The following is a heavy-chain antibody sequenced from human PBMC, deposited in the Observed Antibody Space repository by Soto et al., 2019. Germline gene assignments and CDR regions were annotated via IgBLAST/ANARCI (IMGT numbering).Heavy chain of an antibody. CDR3: ARDGFQYYYDSSGYYMGAFDI. Sequence: SETLSLTCTVSGGSISSYYWSWIRQPPGKGLEWFGYIYYSGSTNYNPSLKSRVTISVDKSKNQFSLKLSSVTAADTAVYYCARDGFQYYYDSSGYYMGAFDIWGQGTMVTVSS. D-gene: IGHD3-22*01. J-gene: IGHJ3*02. CDR1: GGSISSYY. V-gene: IGHV4-59*12. CDR2: IYYSGST.